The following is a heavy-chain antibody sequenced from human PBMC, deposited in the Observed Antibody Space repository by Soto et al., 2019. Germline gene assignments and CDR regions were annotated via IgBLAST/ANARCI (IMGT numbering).Heavy chain of an antibody. D-gene: IGHD1-26*01. CDR1: GVSISSDDYY. CDR3: ARGWEYYGMDV. J-gene: IGHJ6*02. CDR2: IYYRGNT. V-gene: IGHV4-31*03. Sequence: TLSLTCPVSGVSISSDDYYGNWIRQRPGKGLEWIGNIYYRGNTNYNPSLKSRIIMSMDMSENQFSLKLTSVTAADTAVYYCARGWEYYGMDVWGQGTKVTVYS.